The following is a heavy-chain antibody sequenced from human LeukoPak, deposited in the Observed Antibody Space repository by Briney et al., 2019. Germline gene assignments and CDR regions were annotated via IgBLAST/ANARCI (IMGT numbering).Heavy chain of an antibody. J-gene: IGHJ4*02. CDR1: GFTFSSYW. V-gene: IGHV3-7*01. CDR3: ARVNPAIRSGFAY. D-gene: IGHD2-2*02. Sequence: GGSLRLSCAASGFTFSSYWMSWVRQAPGKGLEWVANIKQDGSEKYYVDSVKGRFTISRDNAKNSLYLQMNSLRAEDTAVYYCARVNPAIRSGFAYWGQGTLVTVSS. CDR2: IKQDGSEK.